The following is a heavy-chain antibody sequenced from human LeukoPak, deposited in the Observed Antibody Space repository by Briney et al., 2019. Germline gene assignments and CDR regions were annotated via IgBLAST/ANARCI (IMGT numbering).Heavy chain of an antibody. Sequence: PWWAVRQSCPATRCTYSSYAMNWVRPAAGKGLAWVSSISGSGGDTYYADSVRGRFTISRDNSKNTLYLQMNSLRAEDTAKYYCAKLSWRELLSDDFDYWGQGTLVTVSS. CDR3: AKLSWRELLSDDFDY. D-gene: IGHD1-26*01. CDR1: RCTYSSYA. CDR2: ISGSGGDT. J-gene: IGHJ4*02. V-gene: IGHV3-23*01.